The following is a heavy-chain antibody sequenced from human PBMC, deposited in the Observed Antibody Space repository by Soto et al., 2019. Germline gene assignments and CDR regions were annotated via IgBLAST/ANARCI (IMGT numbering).Heavy chain of an antibody. CDR2: IYYSGST. CDR1: GGSISSSSYY. J-gene: IGHJ4*02. V-gene: IGHV4-39*01. Sequence: QLQLQESGPGLVKPSETLSLTCTVSGGSISSSSYYWGWIRQPPGKGLEWIGSIYYSGSTYYNPSLKSRVXXSXYXXKNQFSLKLSSVTAADTAVYYCASLRTHDQGGFDYWGQGTLVTVSS. D-gene: IGHD1-1*01. CDR3: ASLRTHDQGGFDY.